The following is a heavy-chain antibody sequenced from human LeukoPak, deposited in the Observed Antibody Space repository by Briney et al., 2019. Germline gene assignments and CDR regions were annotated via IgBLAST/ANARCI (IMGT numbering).Heavy chain of an antibody. J-gene: IGHJ4*02. CDR2: ISSSGSTI. D-gene: IGHD5-24*01. V-gene: IGHV3-48*03. CDR3: AREMATRD. CDR1: GLTFSSYE. Sequence: PGGSLRLSCAASGLTFSSYEMNWLRQAPGKGLEWVSYISSSGSTIYYADSVKGRFTISRDHAKNSLYLQMNSLRAQDTAVYYCAREMATRDWGQGTLVTVPP.